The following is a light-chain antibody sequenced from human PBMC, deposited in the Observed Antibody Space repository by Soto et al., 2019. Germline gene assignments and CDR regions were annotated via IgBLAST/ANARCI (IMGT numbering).Light chain of an antibody. J-gene: IGLJ2*01. CDR3: QSYDSSLSGVV. Sequence: QSVLTQPPSVSGAPGQRVTSSCTGSSSNIGAGYDVHWYQQLPGTAPKLLIYGNSNRPSGVPDRFSGSNSGTSASLAITGLQAEDEADYYCQSYDSSLSGVVFGGATKLTVL. CDR1: SSNIGAGYD. CDR2: GNS. V-gene: IGLV1-40*01.